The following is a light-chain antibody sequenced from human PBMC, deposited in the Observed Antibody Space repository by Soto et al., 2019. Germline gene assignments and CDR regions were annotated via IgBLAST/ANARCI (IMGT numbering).Light chain of an antibody. V-gene: IGKV2-24*01. CDR1: QSLVHSDGNTY. Sequence: DIVMTQTPLSSPVTLGQPASISCRSSQSLVHSDGNTYLSWLQQRAGQPPRLLIYKISNRLSGVPGRGSGSGAGTDFTLKISRGEAEDVGVYYCMKVTQFPGIFGGGTKVEIK. CDR2: KIS. CDR3: MKVTQFPGI. J-gene: IGKJ4*01.